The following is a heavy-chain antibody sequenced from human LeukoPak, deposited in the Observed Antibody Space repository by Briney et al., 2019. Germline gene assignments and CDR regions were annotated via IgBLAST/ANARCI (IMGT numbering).Heavy chain of an antibody. CDR2: MDKSGGT. CDR3: ARDYSKGGGFDF. CDR1: GGSISGFY. J-gene: IGHJ4*02. D-gene: IGHD4-11*01. Sequence: SETLSLTCTVSGGSISGFYWSWIRRPPGKGLEWIGYMDKSGGTTYDPSLKSRVTISVDTSKNQFSLNLSPVTAADTAVYYCARDYSKGGGFDFWGQGTLVTVSS. V-gene: IGHV4-59*01.